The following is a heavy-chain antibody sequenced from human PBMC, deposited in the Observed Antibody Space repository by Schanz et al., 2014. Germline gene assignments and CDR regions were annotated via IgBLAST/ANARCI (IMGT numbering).Heavy chain of an antibody. CDR1: GGSINSNSYY. D-gene: IGHD6-19*01. CDR2: VFYTGTT. J-gene: IGHJ4*02. Sequence: QLQLQESGPGLVKPSETLSLICSVSGGSINSNSYYWGWIRQPPGKGLEWIGNVFYTGTTYTNPSRRSRLPCPGDTSNNRSPLKLPSVTAADTAVYFCARHGPLAGIPLDYWGRGTLVTVSS. V-gene: IGHV4-39*01. CDR3: ARHGPLAGIPLDY.